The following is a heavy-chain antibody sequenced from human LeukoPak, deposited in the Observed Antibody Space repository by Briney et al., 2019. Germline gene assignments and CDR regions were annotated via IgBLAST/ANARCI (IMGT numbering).Heavy chain of an antibody. J-gene: IGHJ3*02. Sequence: PGGSLRLSCAASGLTFSIHWMNWVRQAPGKGLECVANINQDGSDKYYVDSVKGRFTISRDNTKNSLYLQMNSLRAEDTAVYYRARDYPLGYCSGGSCYSGAFDIWGQGTMVTVSS. CDR1: GLTFSIHW. V-gene: IGHV3-7*01. CDR3: ARDYPLGYCSGGSCYSGAFDI. CDR2: INQDGSDK. D-gene: IGHD2-15*01.